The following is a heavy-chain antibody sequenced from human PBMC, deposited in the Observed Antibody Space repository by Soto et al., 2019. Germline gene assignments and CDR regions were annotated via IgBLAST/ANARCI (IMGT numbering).Heavy chain of an antibody. D-gene: IGHD2-2*01. V-gene: IGHV3-66*01. Sequence: EVQLVESGGGLVQPGGSLRLSCAASGFTVSSNYMSWVRQAPGKGLEWVSVIYSGGSTYYADSVKGRFTISRDNSKNTLYLQMNSLRAEDTAVYYCARDRVVPAGLYYYGMDVWGQGTTVTVSS. J-gene: IGHJ6*02. CDR1: GFTVSSNY. CDR2: IYSGGST. CDR3: ARDRVVPAGLYYYGMDV.